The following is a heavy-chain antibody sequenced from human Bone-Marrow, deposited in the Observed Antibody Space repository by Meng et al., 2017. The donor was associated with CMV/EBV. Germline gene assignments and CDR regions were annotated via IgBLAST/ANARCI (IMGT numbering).Heavy chain of an antibody. CDR3: ATPLRGYSGYDY. D-gene: IGHD5-12*01. CDR1: GGTFSSYT. CDR2: ISAYNGNT. V-gene: IGHV1-18*01. J-gene: IGHJ4*02. Sequence: ASVKVSCKASGGTFSSYTISWVRQAPGQGLEWMGWISAYNGNTNYAQKLQGRVTMTTDTSTSTAYMGLRSLRSDDTAVYYCATPLRGYSGYDYWGQGTLVTVSS.